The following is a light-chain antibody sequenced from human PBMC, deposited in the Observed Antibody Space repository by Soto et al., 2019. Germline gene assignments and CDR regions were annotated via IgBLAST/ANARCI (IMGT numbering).Light chain of an antibody. CDR2: DAS. J-gene: IGKJ4*01. V-gene: IGKV1-33*01. CDR1: QDITTY. CDR3: QQYDRLPLT. Sequence: DIQMTQSPSSVSASVGDRVTITCQASQDITTYLNWFQQKPGKAPKLLIYDASNLEAGVPSRFSGRGSGTDFSFTISSLQPEDLATYYCQQYDRLPLTFGGGTKVEIK.